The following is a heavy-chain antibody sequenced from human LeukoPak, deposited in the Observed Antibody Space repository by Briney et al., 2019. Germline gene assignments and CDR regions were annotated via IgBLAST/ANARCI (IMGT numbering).Heavy chain of an antibody. D-gene: IGHD6-19*01. CDR3: AKTTTGYSSGRYPGWPVDY. CDR2: ISQDGSQK. Sequence: GGSLRLSCVASGFTFNDHIMQWIRQPPRKGLEWLSTISQDGSQKSYADSVQGRFTVSRDNSNNMLYLQMDSLRPDDTAVYYCAKTTTGYSSGRYPGWPVDYWGQGTLVTVSS. CDR1: GFTFNDHI. V-gene: IGHV3-30*04. J-gene: IGHJ4*02.